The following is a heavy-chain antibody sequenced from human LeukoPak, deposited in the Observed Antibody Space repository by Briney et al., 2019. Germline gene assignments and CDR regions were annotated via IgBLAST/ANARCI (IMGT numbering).Heavy chain of an antibody. V-gene: IGHV1-2*02. CDR1: GYTFTDYY. CDR2: MNPKRADT. J-gene: IGHJ4*02. CDR3: ARNKEGKSLDY. Sequence: ASVKVSCKASGYTFTDYYIHWVRQAPGQGLEWMAWMNPKRADTSYAQKFQGRVTMTRDTSISTAYMELSRLRFDDTAVYYCARNKEGKSLDYWGQGTLVTVSS.